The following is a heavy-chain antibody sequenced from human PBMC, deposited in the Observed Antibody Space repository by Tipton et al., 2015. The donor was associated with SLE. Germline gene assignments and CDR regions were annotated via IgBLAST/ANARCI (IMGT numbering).Heavy chain of an antibody. V-gene: IGHV4-34*12. J-gene: IGHJ4*02. D-gene: IGHD3-22*01. CDR2: VFRGGST. CDR1: GDSLSGQY. Sequence: TLSLTCSVYGDSLSGQYWSWIRQPPGKGLEWIGEVFRGGSTNYSPSLESRVTITVDMSKKQFSLRLISVTAADTAVYYCAGDSSGSYYDRGGYYQLANRHFDLWGRGILVSVSS. CDR3: AGDSSGSYYDRGGYYQLANRHFDL.